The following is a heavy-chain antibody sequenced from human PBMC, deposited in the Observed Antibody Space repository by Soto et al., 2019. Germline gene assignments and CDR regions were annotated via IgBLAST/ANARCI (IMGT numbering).Heavy chain of an antibody. Sequence: QVHLQESGPGLVKPSETLSLTCTVSGGSINNHYWSWIRQPPGNGLEWIGYIYYTGSTNYNPSLKSRVTMSVDPSKNQCSLNLTSLPAADTAIYYCARASWYSEYWGQGTLVTVSS. D-gene: IGHD2-15*01. CDR3: ARASWYSEY. V-gene: IGHV4-59*11. CDR1: GGSINNHY. J-gene: IGHJ4*02. CDR2: IYYTGST.